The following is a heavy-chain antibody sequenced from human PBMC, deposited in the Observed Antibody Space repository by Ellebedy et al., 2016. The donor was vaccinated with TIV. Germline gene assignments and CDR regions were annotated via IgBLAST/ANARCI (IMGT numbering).Heavy chain of an antibody. D-gene: IGHD6-13*01. Sequence: SLKISXAASGFAFDEYIMHWVRQPPGKGLEWVSGISWNSGIIDYADSVKGRFTISRDNSKNTLYLQMNSLRAEDTAAYYCARAFIPGIAAAPFDYWGQGTLVTVSS. CDR2: ISWNSGII. CDR1: GFAFDEYI. J-gene: IGHJ4*02. CDR3: ARAFIPGIAAAPFDY. V-gene: IGHV3-9*01.